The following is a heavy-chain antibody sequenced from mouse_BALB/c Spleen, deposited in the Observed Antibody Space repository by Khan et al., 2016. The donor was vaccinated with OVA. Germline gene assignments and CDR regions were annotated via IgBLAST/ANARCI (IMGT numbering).Heavy chain of an antibody. CDR1: GYSFTGYF. J-gene: IGHJ2*01. Sequence: VQLKQSGPELVRPGASVKISCTASGYSFTGYFMNWVMQSHGKSLEWIGRINPHIGETFYNQRFKDKATLTVDESSSTAHMELRRLTSEDSAVYYCTRYYYSNFDYWGQGTTLTVSS. CDR3: TRYYYSNFDY. D-gene: IGHD2-5*01. V-gene: IGHV1-20*01. CDR2: INPHIGET.